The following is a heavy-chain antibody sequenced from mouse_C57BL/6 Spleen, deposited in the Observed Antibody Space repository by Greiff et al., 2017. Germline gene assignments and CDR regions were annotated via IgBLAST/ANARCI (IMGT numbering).Heavy chain of an antibody. CDR1: GYAFTSYW. V-gene: IGHV1-82*01. CDR2: IYPGDGYT. Sequence: VQLQQSGPELVKPGASVKISCKASGYAFTSYWMNWVKQRPGQGLEWIGGIYPGDGYTNYTGKFKGKATLTADQSSSTAYMQLSSLPSEDSAVYCGARDWYFDVWGTGTTLTVSS. J-gene: IGHJ1*03. CDR3: ARDWYFDV.